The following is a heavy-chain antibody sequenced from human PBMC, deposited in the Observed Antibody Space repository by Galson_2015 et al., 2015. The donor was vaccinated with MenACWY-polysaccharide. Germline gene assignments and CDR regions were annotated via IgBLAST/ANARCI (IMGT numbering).Heavy chain of an antibody. CDR3: EQRGGERTTEV. D-gene: IGHD6-25*01. CDR2: IDYSGRAT. J-gene: IGHJ6*03. V-gene: IGHV3-23*01. CDR1: GFAFRSYA. Sequence: SLRLCCAASGFAFRSYAMIWVRQAPGKGLDWVSAIDYSGRATFYADSVRGRFTVSKDNSKNTLSRQMKSRRVEDTAIEYCEQRGGERTTEVGG.